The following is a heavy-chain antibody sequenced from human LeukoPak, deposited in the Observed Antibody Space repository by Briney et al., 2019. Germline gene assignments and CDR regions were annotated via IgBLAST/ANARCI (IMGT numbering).Heavy chain of an antibody. CDR3: AMATWVGGLDY. Sequence: GGSLRLSCAASGFTVSSNYMSWVRQAPGKGLEWVSVIYRGGSTYHADSVKGRFTISRDNSKNTLYLQMNNLRAEDTAVYYCAMATWVGGLDYWGQGTLVTVSS. V-gene: IGHV3-66*01. D-gene: IGHD1-26*01. CDR2: IYRGGST. CDR1: GFTVSSNY. J-gene: IGHJ4*02.